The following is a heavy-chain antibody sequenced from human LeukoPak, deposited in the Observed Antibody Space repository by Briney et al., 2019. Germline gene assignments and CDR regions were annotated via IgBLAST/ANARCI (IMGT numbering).Heavy chain of an antibody. CDR2: ISGSGGST. V-gene: IGHV3-23*01. CDR3: AKNRRTTTYYYDSSGSPPDY. CDR1: GFTFSSYA. Sequence: PGGSLRLSCAASGFTFSSYAMSWVRQAPGKGLEWVSAISGSGGSTYYADSVKGRFTISRDNSKNTLYLQMSSLRAEDTAVYYCAKNRRTTTYYYDSSGSPPDYWGQGTLVTVSS. D-gene: IGHD3-22*01. J-gene: IGHJ4*02.